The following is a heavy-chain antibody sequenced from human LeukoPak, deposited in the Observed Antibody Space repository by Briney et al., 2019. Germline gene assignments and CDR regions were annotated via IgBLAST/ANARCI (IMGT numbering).Heavy chain of an antibody. CDR1: GGSISSYY. J-gene: IGHJ4*02. V-gene: IGHV4-34*01. CDR2: INHSGST. Sequence: PSETLCLTCTVSGGSISSYYWSWIRQPPGKGLEWIGEINHSGSTNYNPSLKSRVTISVDTSKNQFSLKLSSVTAADTAVYYCARGRIAAASDYWGQGTLVTVSS. D-gene: IGHD6-13*01. CDR3: ARGRIAAASDY.